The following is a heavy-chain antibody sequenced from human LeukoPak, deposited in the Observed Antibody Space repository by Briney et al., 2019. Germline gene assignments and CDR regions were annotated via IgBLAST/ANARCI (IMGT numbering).Heavy chain of an antibody. CDR2: ISGSGGST. D-gene: IGHD2-2*01. J-gene: IGHJ4*02. CDR3: AGLRDIVVVPAAKPPVDY. V-gene: IGHV3-23*01. Sequence: GGSLRLSCAASGFTFSSYAMSWVRHAPGKGLEWVSAISGSGGSTYYADSVKGRFTISRDNSKNTLYLQMNSLRAEDTAVYYCAGLRDIVVVPAAKPPVDYWGQGTLVTVSS. CDR1: GFTFSSYA.